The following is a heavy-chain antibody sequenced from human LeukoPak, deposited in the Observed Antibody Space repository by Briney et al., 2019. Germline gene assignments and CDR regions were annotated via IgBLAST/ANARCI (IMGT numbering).Heavy chain of an antibody. CDR2: MYYSGST. D-gene: IGHD3-22*01. CDR1: GGSISSGDYY. CDR3: ARPYYYDSRIDP. V-gene: IGHV4-30-4*01. Sequence: SSQTLSLTCTVSGGSISSGDYYWSWIRQPPGKGLEWVGYMYYSGSTYYNPSLKSRVTISVYTSKNQFSLQLSSVTAADTAVYYCARPYYYDSRIDPWGQGTLVTVSS. J-gene: IGHJ5*02.